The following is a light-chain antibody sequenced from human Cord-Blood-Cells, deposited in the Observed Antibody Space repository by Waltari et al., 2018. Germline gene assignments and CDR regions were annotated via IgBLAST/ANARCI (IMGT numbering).Light chain of an antibody. CDR1: SSDVGGSNY. CDR2: DVS. V-gene: IGLV2-14*01. J-gene: IGLJ1*01. Sequence: SALPQLTPVSGSPGQSITISCTGTSSDVGGSNYVSWYQQHPGKAPKLMIYDVSNRPSGVSNRFSGSKSGNTASLTISGLQAEDEADYYCSSYTSSSTPYVFGTGTKVTVL. CDR3: SSYTSSSTPYV.